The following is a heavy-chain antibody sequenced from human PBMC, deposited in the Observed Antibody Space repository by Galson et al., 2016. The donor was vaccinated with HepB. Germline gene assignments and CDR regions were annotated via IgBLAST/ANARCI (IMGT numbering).Heavy chain of an antibody. V-gene: IGHV1-2*02. Sequence: SVKVSCKAYGYNFNVHYMHWVRQAPGQGLEWMGWINPNNGGTNYAEKFQGRVSMTRDTSINTAYMELKRLTSDDTAMYYCARDPSTETNPVDYWGQGTLVTVSS. J-gene: IGHJ4*02. CDR1: GYNFNVHY. D-gene: IGHD4-17*01. CDR3: ARDPSTETNPVDY. CDR2: INPNNGGT.